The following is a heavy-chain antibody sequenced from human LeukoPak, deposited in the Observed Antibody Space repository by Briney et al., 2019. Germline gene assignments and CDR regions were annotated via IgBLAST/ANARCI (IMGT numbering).Heavy chain of an antibody. CDR1: GFTFDDYG. Sequence: PGGSLRLSCAASGFTFDDYGMSWVRQAPGKGLEWVSAISGSGGSTYYADSVKGRFTISRDNSKNTLYLQMNSLRAEDTAVYYCAKGGSRATNWFDPWGQGTLVTVSS. J-gene: IGHJ5*01. V-gene: IGHV3-23*01. CDR2: ISGSGGST. CDR3: AKGGSRATNWFDP. D-gene: IGHD1-26*01.